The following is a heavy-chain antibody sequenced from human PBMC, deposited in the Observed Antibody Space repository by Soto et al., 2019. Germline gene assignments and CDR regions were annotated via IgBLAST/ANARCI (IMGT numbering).Heavy chain of an antibody. J-gene: IGHJ6*02. CDR3: TSPWADCSGGSCANYYGMDV. Sequence: GGSLRLSCAASGISFSGSAMHWVRQASGKGLEWVGRIGSKANYYATAYAASVKGRFTISRDDSKNTAYLQMNSLKTEDTAVYYCTSPWADCSGGSCANYYGMDVWGQGTTVTVSS. D-gene: IGHD2-15*01. CDR2: IGSKANYYAT. CDR1: GISFSGSA. V-gene: IGHV3-73*01.